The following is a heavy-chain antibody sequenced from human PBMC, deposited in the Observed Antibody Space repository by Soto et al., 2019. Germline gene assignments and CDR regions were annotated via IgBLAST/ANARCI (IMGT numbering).Heavy chain of an antibody. CDR2: TYYRSKWYN. V-gene: IGHV6-1*01. D-gene: IGHD3-9*01. CDR3: ARIDFTNSPA. J-gene: IGHJ5*02. CDR1: GDSVSGNTAA. Sequence: PSQTLSLTCAISGDSVSGNTAAWSWIRQSPSRGLEWLGRTYYRSKWYNDYAISVKSRIAISPDTSKNQFSLQLNSVTPEDTAVYYCARIDFTNSPAWGQGTVVTSPQ.